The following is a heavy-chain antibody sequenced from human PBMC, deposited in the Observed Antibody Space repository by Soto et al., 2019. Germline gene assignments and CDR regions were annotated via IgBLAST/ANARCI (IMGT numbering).Heavy chain of an antibody. CDR3: ARDGKITMVRGVSYYYGMDV. J-gene: IGHJ6*02. V-gene: IGHV1-18*04. Sequence: ASVKVSCKASGYTFTSYGISWVRQAPGQGLEWMGWISAYNGNTNYAQKLQGRVTMTTDTSTSTAYMELRSLRSDDTAVYYCARDGKITMVRGVSYYYGMDVWGQGTTVTV. CDR1: GYTFTSYG. D-gene: IGHD3-10*01. CDR2: ISAYNGNT.